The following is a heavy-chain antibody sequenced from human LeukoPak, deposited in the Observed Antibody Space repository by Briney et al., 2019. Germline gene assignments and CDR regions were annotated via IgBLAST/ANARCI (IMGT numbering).Heavy chain of an antibody. J-gene: IGHJ4*02. CDR1: GFTFGDYA. Sequence: GRSLRLSCTASGFTFGDYAMTWVRQAPGKGLEWVGFIASETYGGTAEYAASVKGRFTISRDDSKSIAYLQMNSLKTEDTAVYYCTRDQTPYYWGQGTLVTVSS. CDR3: TRDQTPYY. CDR2: IASETYGGTA. V-gene: IGHV3-49*04.